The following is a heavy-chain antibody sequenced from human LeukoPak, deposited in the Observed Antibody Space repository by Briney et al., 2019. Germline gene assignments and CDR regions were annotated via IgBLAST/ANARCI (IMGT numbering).Heavy chain of an antibody. V-gene: IGHV5-51*01. Sequence: GESLKISCKGSGYSFNNYWIGWVRQMPGKGLEWMGIIYPGDSDITYSPSSQGQVTISADKSISTAYLQWSSLKASDTAMYYCARRMGPNWFDPWGQGTLVTVSS. CDR2: IYPGDSDI. CDR3: ARRMGPNWFDP. D-gene: IGHD2-8*01. J-gene: IGHJ5*02. CDR1: GYSFNNYW.